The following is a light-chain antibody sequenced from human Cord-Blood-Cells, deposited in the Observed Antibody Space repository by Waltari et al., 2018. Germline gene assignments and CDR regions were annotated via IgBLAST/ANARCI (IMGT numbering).Light chain of an antibody. CDR3: SSYTSSSTVV. CDR2: YVS. V-gene: IGLV2-14*01. CDR1: SSDVGGYNY. Sequence: QSALTQPASVSGSPGQSITISCTGTSSDVGGYNYVSWYQKHPGKAPKLMIYYVSNRPSGVSNRFAGSKSGNTASLTISGLEAEDEADYYFSSYTSSSTVVFGGGTKLTVL. J-gene: IGLJ2*01.